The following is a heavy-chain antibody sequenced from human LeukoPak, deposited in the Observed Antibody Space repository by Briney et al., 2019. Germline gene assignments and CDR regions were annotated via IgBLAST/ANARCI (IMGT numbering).Heavy chain of an antibody. Sequence: GGSLRLSCAASGITFSTYWMHWVRQAPGKGLVWVSRINSDGSTTSYVDSVEGRFTISRDNAKNTLYLQMNSLRAEDTAVYYCARAGTVVDYDPSDAFDVWGQGTMVTVSS. CDR2: INSDGSTT. J-gene: IGHJ3*01. V-gene: IGHV3-74*01. D-gene: IGHD3-22*01. CDR1: GITFSTYW. CDR3: ARAGTVVDYDPSDAFDV.